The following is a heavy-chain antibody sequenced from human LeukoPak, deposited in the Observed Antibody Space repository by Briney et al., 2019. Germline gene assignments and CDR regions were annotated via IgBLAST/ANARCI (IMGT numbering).Heavy chain of an antibody. CDR1: GYTFTSYD. J-gene: IGHJ4*02. D-gene: IGHD3-22*01. CDR2: MNSNSGNT. V-gene: IGHV1-8*01. Sequence: ASVKVSCKASGYTFTSYDINWVRQATGQGLEWMGWMNSNSGNTGYAQKFQGRVNMTRNTSTSTAYMELSSLRSEDTAVYYCAREAKYYDSSGYLDYFDYWGQGTLVTVSS. CDR3: AREAKYYDSSGYLDYFDY.